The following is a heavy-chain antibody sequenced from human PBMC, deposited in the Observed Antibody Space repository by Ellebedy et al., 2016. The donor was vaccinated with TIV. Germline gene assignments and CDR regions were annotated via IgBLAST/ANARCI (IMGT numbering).Heavy chain of an antibody. CDR1: GYTFTDYY. CDR3: ARDGAVTTVFDY. J-gene: IGHJ4*02. V-gene: IGHV1-2*04. D-gene: IGHD4-17*01. Sequence: AASVQVSCKASGYTFTDYYTHWVRQAPGQGLEWMGWINPNSSGTNYAQKFQGLVTMTRDTSISTAYMELSRLRSDDTAVYYCARDGAVTTVFDYWGQGTLVTVSS. CDR2: INPNSSGT.